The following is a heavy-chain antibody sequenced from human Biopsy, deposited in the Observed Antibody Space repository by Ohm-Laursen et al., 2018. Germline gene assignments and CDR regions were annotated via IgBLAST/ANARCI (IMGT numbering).Heavy chain of an antibody. D-gene: IGHD2-8*01. CDR2: INCKTDAT. CDR1: SYTFTDYN. V-gene: IGHV1-2*02. Sequence: ASVEVSCKASSYTFTDYNIHWMRQAPGQGLEWLGYINCKTDATNYAQKFQGTVTMTRDTSISTAYLALGSLRSADTAIYYCARDPLNGHKHFDYWGQGPLVTVSS. CDR3: ARDPLNGHKHFDY. J-gene: IGHJ4*02.